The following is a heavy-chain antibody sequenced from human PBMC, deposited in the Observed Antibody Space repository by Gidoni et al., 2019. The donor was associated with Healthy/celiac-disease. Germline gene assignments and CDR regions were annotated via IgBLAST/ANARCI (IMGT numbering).Heavy chain of an antibody. V-gene: IGHV1-18*01. J-gene: IGHJ4*02. CDR2: ISAYNGNT. D-gene: IGHD1-26*01. Sequence: QVQLVQSGAEVKQPGASVKVSCKASGSTFTSYGISWVRQAPGQGLEWMGWISAYNGNTNYAQKLQGRVTMTTDTSTSTAYMELRSLRSDDTAVYYCARDEARANEVGATGDWGQGTLVTVSS. CDR3: ARDEARANEVGATGD. CDR1: GSTFTSYG.